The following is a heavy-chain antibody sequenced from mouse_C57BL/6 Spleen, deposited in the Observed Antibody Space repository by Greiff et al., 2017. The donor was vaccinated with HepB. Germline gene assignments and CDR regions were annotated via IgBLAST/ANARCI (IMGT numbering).Heavy chain of an antibody. J-gene: IGHJ1*03. Sequence: EVQLQESGPGLVKPSQTVFLTCTVTGISITTGNYRWSWIRQFPGNKLEWIGYIYYSGTITYNPSLTSRTTITRDTPKNQFFLEMNSVTAEDTATYYCAREGAYYYGSSWYFDVWGTGTTVTVSS. CDR1: GISITTGNYR. V-gene: IGHV3-5*01. CDR2: IYYSGTI. CDR3: AREGAYYYGSSWYFDV. D-gene: IGHD1-1*01.